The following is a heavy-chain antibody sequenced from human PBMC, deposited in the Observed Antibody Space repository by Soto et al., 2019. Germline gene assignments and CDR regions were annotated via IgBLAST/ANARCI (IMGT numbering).Heavy chain of an antibody. D-gene: IGHD6-6*01. V-gene: IGHV3-7*01. CDR3: ARSIAARLNSFDP. CDR2: IKQDGSEK. Sequence: EVQLVESGGGLVQPGGSLRLSCAASGFTFSSYWMSWVRQAPGKGLEWVANIKQDGSEKYYVDSVKGRFTISTDNAKNSLYLQMNSLRAEDTAVYYCARSIAARLNSFDPWGQGTLVTVSS. CDR1: GFTFSSYW. J-gene: IGHJ5*02.